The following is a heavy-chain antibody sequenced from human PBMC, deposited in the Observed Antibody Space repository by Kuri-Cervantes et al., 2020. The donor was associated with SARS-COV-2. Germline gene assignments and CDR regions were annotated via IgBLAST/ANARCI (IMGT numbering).Heavy chain of an antibody. CDR1: GYSISSGYY. D-gene: IGHD1-26*01. CDR2: IYYSGST. Sequence: SETLSLTCAVPGYSISSGYYWGWIRQPPGKGLEWIGYIYYSGSTNYNPSLKSRVTISVDTSKNQFSLKLSSVTAADTAVYYCARGGAIFDYWGQGTLVTVSS. CDR3: ARGGAIFDY. J-gene: IGHJ4*02. V-gene: IGHV4-38-2*01.